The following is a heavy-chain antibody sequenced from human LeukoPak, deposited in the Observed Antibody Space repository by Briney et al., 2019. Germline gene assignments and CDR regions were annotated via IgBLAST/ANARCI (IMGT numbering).Heavy chain of an antibody. Sequence: PGGSLRLSCAGSGFTFSGYSLNWVRQAPGKGLEWVSSITSSGSSMYYADSVKGRFTISRDNSKNTLYLQMNSLRAEDTAVYYCAAYCSGGSCWRWSAFDIWGQGTMVTVSS. CDR1: GFTFSGYS. CDR2: ITSSGSSM. D-gene: IGHD2-15*01. CDR3: AAYCSGGSCWRWSAFDI. J-gene: IGHJ3*02. V-gene: IGHV3-21*04.